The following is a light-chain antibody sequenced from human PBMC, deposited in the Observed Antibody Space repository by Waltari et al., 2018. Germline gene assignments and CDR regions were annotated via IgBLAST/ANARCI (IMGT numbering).Light chain of an antibody. V-gene: IGLV1-47*01. J-gene: IGLJ2*01. CDR2: ATD. CDR3: AAWDDSRSGV. CDR1: SSNIGNNP. Sequence: QSLLTPSPSASATPGQRVSISCSGSSSNIGNNPVYWYPHFPGTAPRLPLYATDRRPSRPPALFAAAASGTSASLAISGLRSEDEADYYCAAWDDSRSGVFGGGTRLTVL.